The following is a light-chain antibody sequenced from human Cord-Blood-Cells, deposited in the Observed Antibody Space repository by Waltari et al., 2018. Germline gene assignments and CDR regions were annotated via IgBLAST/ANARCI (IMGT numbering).Light chain of an antibody. CDR2: SNN. Sequence: QSVLTQPPSASGTPGQRVPIFCSGSTSKIGRNTVNWYQQLPGTAPKLLIYSNNQRPSGVPDRFSGSKSGTSASLAISGLQSEDEADYYCAAWDDSLNGQWVFGGGTKLTVL. CDR3: AAWDDSLNGQWV. CDR1: TSKIGRNT. J-gene: IGLJ3*02. V-gene: IGLV1-44*01.